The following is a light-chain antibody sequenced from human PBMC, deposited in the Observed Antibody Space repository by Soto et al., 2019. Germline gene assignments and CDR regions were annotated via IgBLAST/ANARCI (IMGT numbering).Light chain of an antibody. CDR1: SSDVGGYNY. Sequence: QSALTQPASVSGSPGQSITIPCSGTSSDVGGYNYVSWYQQHPGKAPKLMIYEVSYRPSGVSNRFSGSKSGNTASLTISGLQAEDEADYYCTSFISSNTPVLFGGGTKVTVL. CDR3: TSFISSNTPVL. J-gene: IGLJ2*01. CDR2: EVS. V-gene: IGLV2-14*01.